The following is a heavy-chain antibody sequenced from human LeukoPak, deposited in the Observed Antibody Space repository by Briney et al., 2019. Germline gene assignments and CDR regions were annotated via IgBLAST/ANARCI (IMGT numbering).Heavy chain of an antibody. CDR3: ARALGRVVVIAAAFDL. CDR1: GGTFSSYA. J-gene: IGHJ2*01. V-gene: IGHV1-69*05. Sequence: SVKVSCKASGGTFSSYAISWVRQAPGQGLEWMGGIIPIFGTANYAQKFQGRVTITTDESTSTAYMELSSLRSEDTAVYYCARALGRVVVIAAAFDLWGRGTLVTVSS. CDR2: IIPIFGTA. D-gene: IGHD2-21*01.